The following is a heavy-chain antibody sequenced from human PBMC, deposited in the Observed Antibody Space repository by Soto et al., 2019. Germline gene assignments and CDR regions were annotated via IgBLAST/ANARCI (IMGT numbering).Heavy chain of an antibody. CDR1: GGSISSTRSTYY. CDR3: AGGAYTYCQAFYY. Sequence: QLQLLASGPGLVKPSETLSLNCTVSGGSISSTRSTYYWGWSRQPPGKGLEWTGSVYYSGSTYHNPYLRSRVTISGDTSKNLFSLKMTSVTAADTAVYYRAGGAYTYCQAFYYWGQGTLVTVSA. V-gene: IGHV4-39*02. J-gene: IGHJ4*02. D-gene: IGHD5-18*01. CDR2: VYYSGST.